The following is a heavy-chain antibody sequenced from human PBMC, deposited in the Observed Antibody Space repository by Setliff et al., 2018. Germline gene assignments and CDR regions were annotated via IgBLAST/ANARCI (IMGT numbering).Heavy chain of an antibody. J-gene: IGHJ4*02. CDR3: ARGRNVAARLLDS. D-gene: IGHD6-6*01. CDR1: GASINSYDYY. V-gene: IGHV4-39*07. Sequence: PSETLSLTCTVSGASINSYDYYWAWIRQPPGEGLEWIGNIYYTGVTFYNPSLKSRVTISIDTSKDQFSLTVTSVTAADTAMYYCARGRNVAARLLDSWGQGTLVTVSS. CDR2: IYYTGVT.